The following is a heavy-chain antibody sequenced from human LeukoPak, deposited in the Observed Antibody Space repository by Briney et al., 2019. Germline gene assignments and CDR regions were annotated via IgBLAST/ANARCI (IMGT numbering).Heavy chain of an antibody. Sequence: GGPLRPSCAASGFPFSSNTMNWVGQPPGKGLEWVSYISSSSSTIYYADSVKGRFTISRDNAKNSLYLQMNSLRAEDTAVYYCARGAYYYEDWGQGTLVTVSS. J-gene: IGHJ4*02. V-gene: IGHV3-48*01. CDR2: ISSSSSTI. CDR3: ARGAYYYED. CDR1: GFPFSSNT. D-gene: IGHD3-22*01.